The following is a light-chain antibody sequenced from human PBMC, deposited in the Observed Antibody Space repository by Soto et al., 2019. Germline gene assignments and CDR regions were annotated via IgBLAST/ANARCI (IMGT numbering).Light chain of an antibody. J-gene: IGKJ4*01. CDR2: DAS. V-gene: IGKV3-20*01. CDR3: QHPPTS. CDR1: QSVGSSY. Sequence: EIVLTQSPGTLSLSPVERATLSCRASQSVGSSYLAWYQQRPGQAPRLLIYDASNRATGIPVRFAGSGSGTDFALTISSLEPEDFVLYYCQHPPTSFGGGTKVDIK.